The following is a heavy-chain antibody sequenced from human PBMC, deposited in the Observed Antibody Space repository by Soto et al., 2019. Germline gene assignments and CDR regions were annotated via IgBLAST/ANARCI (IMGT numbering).Heavy chain of an antibody. CDR1: GFTFSSYG. D-gene: IGHD5-12*01. CDR2: ISYDGSNK. Sequence: QVQLVESGGGVVQPRRSLRLSCAASGFTFSSYGMHWVRQAPGKGLEWVAVISYDGSNKYYADSVKGRFTISRDNSKNXLYLQMNSLRAEDTAVYYCAKDGGYSGYDRFGVDYWGQGTLVTVSS. CDR3: AKDGGYSGYDRFGVDY. J-gene: IGHJ4*02. V-gene: IGHV3-30*18.